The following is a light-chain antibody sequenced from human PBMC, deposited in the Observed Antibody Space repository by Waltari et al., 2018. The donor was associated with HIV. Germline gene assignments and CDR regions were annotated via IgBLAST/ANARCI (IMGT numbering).Light chain of an antibody. J-gene: IGLJ2*01. CDR2: EVR. CDR3: SSYTSSSTLV. CDR1: SSDVGGYNF. Sequence: QSALTQPASVSGSPGQSITISCTGTSSDVGGYNFVSWFQHHPGKAPKVMIYEVRNWPSGVSNRFSGSKSGNTAALTISGLQAEDEADYYCSSYTSSSTLVFGGGTKLTVL. V-gene: IGLV2-14*01.